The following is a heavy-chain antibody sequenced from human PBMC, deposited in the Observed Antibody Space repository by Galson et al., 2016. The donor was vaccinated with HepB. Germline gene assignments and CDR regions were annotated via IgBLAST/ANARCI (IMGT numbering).Heavy chain of an antibody. J-gene: IGHJ3*01. CDR1: GYTFSGHY. V-gene: IGHV1-2*02. CDR3: ARTWARGTRDDAFDV. Sequence: KVSCKASGYTFSGHYIHWVRQAPXXGPEXXGCXXPNNGDXRYAQKFQGRVSMTRDTSTSTAYVELSRLRSSDAAVYFCARTWARGTRDDAFDVWGQGTIVT. CDR2: XXPNNGDX. D-gene: IGHD1/OR15-1a*01.